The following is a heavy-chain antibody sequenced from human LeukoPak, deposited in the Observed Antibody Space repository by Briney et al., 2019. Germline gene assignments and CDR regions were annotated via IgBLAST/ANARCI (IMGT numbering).Heavy chain of an antibody. J-gene: IGHJ6*03. D-gene: IGHD4-23*01. CDR2: ISSSSSTI. CDR3: ARDDYGGNSDYYYMDV. CDR1: GFTFSSYR. Sequence: PGGSLRLSCAASGFTFSSYRMNWVRQAPGKGLEWVSYISSSSSTIYYADSVKGRFTISRDNAKNSPYLQMNSLRAEDTAVYYCARDDYGGNSDYYYMDVWGKGTTVTVSS. V-gene: IGHV3-48*04.